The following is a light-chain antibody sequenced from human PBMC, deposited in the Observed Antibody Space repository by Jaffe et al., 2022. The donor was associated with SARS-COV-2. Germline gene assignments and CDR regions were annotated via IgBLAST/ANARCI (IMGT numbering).Light chain of an antibody. V-gene: IGLV2-8*01. J-gene: IGLJ1*01. CDR3: FSYAGSDTYV. CDR2: EVS. CDR1: SSDVGGYNF. Sequence: QSALTQPPSASASPGQSVAISCTGTSSDVGGYNFVSWYQQYPGKAPKLLIYEVSKRLSGVPDRFSGSKSGNTASLTVSGLQAEDEADYYCFSYAGSDTYVFGTGTKLTVL.